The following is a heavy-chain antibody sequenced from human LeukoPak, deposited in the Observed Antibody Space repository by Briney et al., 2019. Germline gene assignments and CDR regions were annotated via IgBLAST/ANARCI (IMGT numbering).Heavy chain of an antibody. CDR3: ARDQGGVGY. D-gene: IGHD3-16*01. J-gene: IGHJ4*02. V-gene: IGHV3-7*01. CDR2: IKQDGSDK. CDR1: GFTFTTYW. Sequence: PGGSLRLSCAASGFTFTTYWMTWVRQAPGKGLEWVANIKQDGSDKYYVDSVKGRFTISRDNSKNTLYLQMNSLRAEDTAVYYCARDQGGVGYWGQGTLVTVSS.